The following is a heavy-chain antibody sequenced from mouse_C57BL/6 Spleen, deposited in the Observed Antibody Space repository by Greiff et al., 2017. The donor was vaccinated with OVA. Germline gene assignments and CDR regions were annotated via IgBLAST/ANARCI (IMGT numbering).Heavy chain of an antibody. CDR2: ISYDGSN. CDR3: ASIYYEDFDV. J-gene: IGHJ1*03. V-gene: IGHV3-6*01. CDR1: GYSITSGYY. Sequence: VQLKQSGPGLVKPSQSLSLTCSVTGYSITSGYYWNWIRQFPGNKLEWMGYISYDGSNNYNPSLKNRISITRDTSKNQFFLKLNSVTTEDTATYYCASIYYEDFDVWGTGTTVTVSS. D-gene: IGHD2-4*01.